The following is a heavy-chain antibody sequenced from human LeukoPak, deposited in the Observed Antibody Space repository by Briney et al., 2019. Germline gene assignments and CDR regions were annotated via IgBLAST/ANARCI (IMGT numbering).Heavy chain of an antibody. Sequence: GGSLRLSCAASGFTLDDYAMHCVRQAPGKGLEWVSGMSWNSGSIGYADSVKGRFTIPRDNDKNSLYLQMNSLRAEHTALYYCAKAMWDDSSGYYSPSFDRWGRGTLVTVSS. CDR1: GFTLDDYA. D-gene: IGHD3-22*01. J-gene: IGHJ2*01. V-gene: IGHV3-9*01. CDR2: MSWNSGSI. CDR3: AKAMWDDSSGYYSPSFDR.